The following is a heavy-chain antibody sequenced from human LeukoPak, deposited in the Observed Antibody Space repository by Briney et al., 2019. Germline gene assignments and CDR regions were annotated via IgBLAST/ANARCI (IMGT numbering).Heavy chain of an antibody. CDR1: GFTFGDYA. CDR2: IRSKAYGGTT. D-gene: IGHD5-12*01. CDR3: TRDLSGWLRFPNYFDY. J-gene: IGHJ4*02. Sequence: GGSLRLSCTASGFTFGDYAMSWVRQAPGKGLEWVGFIRSKAYGGTTEYAASVKGRFTISRDDSKSIAYLQMNSLKTEDTAVYYCTRDLSGWLRFPNYFDYWGQGTLVTVSS. V-gene: IGHV3-49*04.